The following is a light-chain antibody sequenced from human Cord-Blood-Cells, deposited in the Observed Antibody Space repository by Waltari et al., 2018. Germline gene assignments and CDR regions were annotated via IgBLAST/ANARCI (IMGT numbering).Light chain of an antibody. V-gene: IGLV2-23*01. CDR2: EGS. Sequence: QSALPQPASVSGSPGQSLPIPSTGPSRDVGSYNLVSWYQQHPGKAPKLMIYEGSKRPSGVSNRFSGSKSGNTASLTISGLQAEDEADYYCCSYAGSSTWVFGGGTKLTVL. CDR1: SRDVGSYNL. CDR3: CSYAGSSTWV. J-gene: IGLJ3*02.